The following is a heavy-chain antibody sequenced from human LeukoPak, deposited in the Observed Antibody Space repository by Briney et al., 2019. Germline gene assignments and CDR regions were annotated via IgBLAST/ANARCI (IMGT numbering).Heavy chain of an antibody. J-gene: IGHJ4*02. D-gene: IGHD3-22*01. CDR3: ATPLDYYDRSDSHQGGD. CDR1: GFTFSRRW. V-gene: IGHV3-7*03. CDR2: IKHDGSEK. Sequence: GGSLRLSCAASGFTFSRRWMTWVRQAPGKGLEWVANIKHDGSEKNYVDSVKGRFTISRDNAKNSLDLQMNSLRAEDTAVYYCATPLDYYDRSDSHQGGDWGQGTLVTVSS.